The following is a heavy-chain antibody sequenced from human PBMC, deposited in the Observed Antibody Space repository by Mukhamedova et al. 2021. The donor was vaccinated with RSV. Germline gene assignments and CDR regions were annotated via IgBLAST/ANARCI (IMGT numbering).Heavy chain of an antibody. Sequence: PWKGLEWVSSISSSSSYIYYADSVKGRFTISRDNAKNSLYLQMNSLRAEDTAVYYCARGEEDIVLMVYTNFYYWG. CDR2: ISSSSSYI. CDR3: ARGEEDIVLMVYTNFYY. J-gene: IGHJ4*01. V-gene: IGHV3-21*01. D-gene: IGHD2-8*01.